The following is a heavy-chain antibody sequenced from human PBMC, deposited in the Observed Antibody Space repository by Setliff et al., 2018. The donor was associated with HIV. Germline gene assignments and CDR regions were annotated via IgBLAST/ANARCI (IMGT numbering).Heavy chain of an antibody. CDR2: INTQTGSP. D-gene: IGHD4-17*01. CDR1: GYSFINYA. J-gene: IGHJ5*02. V-gene: IGHV7-4-1*02. Sequence: ASVKVSCKTSGYSFINYAINWMRQAPGQGLQWMGWINTQTGSPTYAQAFTGRFVFSVDSTVTTAYLQISGLKADDTAVYYCARALYGEYGGDLNWLDPWGQGTLVTV. CDR3: ARALYGEYGGDLNWLDP.